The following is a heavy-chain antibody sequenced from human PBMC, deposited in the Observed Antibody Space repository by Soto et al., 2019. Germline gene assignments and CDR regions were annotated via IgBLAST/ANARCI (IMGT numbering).Heavy chain of an antibody. D-gene: IGHD1-26*01. CDR1: GFRFYDYA. V-gene: IGHV3-9*01. J-gene: IGHJ4*02. Sequence: GGSLRVSCASSGFRFYDYAMHWVRQAPGKGLELVSVISWNSDIISYAYSVMGRFTISRDNAKNSLYLHMDSLRTEDTAFYYCVKDTYLLVGATHFDFWGQGTLVTVSS. CDR2: ISWNSDII. CDR3: VKDTYLLVGATHFDF.